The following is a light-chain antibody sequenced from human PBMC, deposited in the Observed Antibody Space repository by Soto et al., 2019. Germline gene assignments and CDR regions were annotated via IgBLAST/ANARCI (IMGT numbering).Light chain of an antibody. J-gene: IGKJ5*01. V-gene: IGKV3-11*01. CDR1: RSVSNS. Sequence: EIVLTQSPATLSLSPGERATLSCRASRSVSNSLAWYQQKPGQAPRLLIYDASNRATGIPARFSGSGSGTDFTLTISSLEPEDFAVYYCQQRSNWPPITFGQGTRLEIK. CDR2: DAS. CDR3: QQRSNWPPIT.